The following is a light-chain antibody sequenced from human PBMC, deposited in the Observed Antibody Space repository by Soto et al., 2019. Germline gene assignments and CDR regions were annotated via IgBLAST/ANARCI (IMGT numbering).Light chain of an antibody. CDR1: QSISTW. CDR2: DAS. CDR3: QQYNRYWT. Sequence: DIQMTQSPSTLSASVGDRVTITCRASQSISTWLAWYQQKHGKAPRLLIFDASSLEGGVPSRFSGSGSGTEFPLTISSLQPDDFATYYCQQYNRYWTFGQGTKVEIK. J-gene: IGKJ1*01. V-gene: IGKV1-5*01.